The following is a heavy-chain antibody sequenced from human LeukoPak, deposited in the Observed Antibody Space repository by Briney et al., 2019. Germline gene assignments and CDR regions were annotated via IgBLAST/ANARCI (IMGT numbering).Heavy chain of an antibody. CDR2: INHSGST. V-gene: IGHV4-34*01. CDR3: ACDYDFWSGDAFDI. D-gene: IGHD3-3*01. Sequence: SETLSLTCAVYGGSFSGYYWSWIRQPPGKGLDWIGEINHSGSTNYNPSLKSRVTISVDTSKNQFSLKLSSVTAADTAVYYCACDYDFWSGDAFDIWGQGTMVTVSS. CDR1: GGSFSGYY. J-gene: IGHJ3*02.